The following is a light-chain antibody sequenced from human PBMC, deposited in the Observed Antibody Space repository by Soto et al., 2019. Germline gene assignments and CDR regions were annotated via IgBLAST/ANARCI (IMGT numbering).Light chain of an antibody. V-gene: IGKV3-20*01. J-gene: IGKJ1*01. Sequence: EIVLTQSPGTLSLSPRERATLSCRASQSVRSSYLAWYQQKPGQAPRLLIYDASNRVTGIPDRFSGSGSGTDFTLTISRLEPEDFAVYYCQQYGGSPGTFGQGTKVEIK. CDR1: QSVRSSY. CDR3: QQYGGSPGT. CDR2: DAS.